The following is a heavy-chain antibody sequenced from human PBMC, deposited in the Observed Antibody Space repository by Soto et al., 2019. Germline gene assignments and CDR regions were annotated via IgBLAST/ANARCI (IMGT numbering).Heavy chain of an antibody. J-gene: IGHJ6*02. Sequence: EVQLLESGGGLVQPGGSLRLSCAASGFTFSSYAISWVRQAPGKGLEWVSAISGSGGSTYYADSVKGRFTISRDNSKNTLYLQMNSLRAEDTAVYYCAKKGGSSWSGYGIDVGGQGTTVTVSS. CDR2: ISGSGGST. CDR3: AKKGGSSWSGYGIDV. V-gene: IGHV3-23*01. D-gene: IGHD6-13*01. CDR1: GFTFSSYA.